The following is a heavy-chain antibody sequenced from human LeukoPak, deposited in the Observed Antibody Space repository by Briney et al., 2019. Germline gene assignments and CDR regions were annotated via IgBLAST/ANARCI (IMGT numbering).Heavy chain of an antibody. CDR3: AKPDGIAATEV. Sequence: GGSLRLSCSASGFTFSSYAMHWVRQAPGKALEWVSSISGSGGNTYYADSVKGRFTISRDNSKNTLSLQMNSLRAEDTAIYYCAKPDGIAATEVWGQGTLVTVSS. D-gene: IGHD6-6*01. V-gene: IGHV3-23*01. J-gene: IGHJ4*02. CDR2: ISGSGGNT. CDR1: GFTFSSYA.